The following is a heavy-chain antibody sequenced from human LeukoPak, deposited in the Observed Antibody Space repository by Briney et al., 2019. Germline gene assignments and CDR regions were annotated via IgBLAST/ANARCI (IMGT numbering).Heavy chain of an antibody. Sequence: GASVKVSCKASGYTFTSYDINWVRQATGQGLEWMGWMNPNSGNTGYAQKFQGRVTMTRNTSISTAYMELSSLRSEDTAVYYCARGVFRSITMIVVVMGGVFDYWGQGTLVTVSS. CDR2: MNPNSGNT. CDR3: ARGVFRSITMIVVVMGGVFDY. J-gene: IGHJ4*02. D-gene: IGHD3-22*01. CDR1: GYTFTSYD. V-gene: IGHV1-8*01.